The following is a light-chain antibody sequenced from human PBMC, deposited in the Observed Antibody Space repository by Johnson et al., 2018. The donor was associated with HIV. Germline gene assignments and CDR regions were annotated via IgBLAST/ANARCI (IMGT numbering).Light chain of an antibody. CDR3: GTWDSSLSASYV. CDR2: DNN. CDR1: SSNIGHNS. J-gene: IGLJ1*01. V-gene: IGLV1-51*01. Sequence: QSVLTQPPSVSAAPGQKVTISCSGSSSNIGHNSVSWYQQFPGTAPKLLIYDNNKRPSGIPDRFSGSKSGTSATLGITGLQTGDEADYYCGTWDSSLSASYVVGTGTKVTVL.